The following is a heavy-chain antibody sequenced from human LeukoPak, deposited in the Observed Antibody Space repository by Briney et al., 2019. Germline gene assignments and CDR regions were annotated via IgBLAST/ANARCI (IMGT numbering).Heavy chain of an antibody. D-gene: IGHD3-3*01. V-gene: IGHV1-69*06. CDR2: IIPIFGTA. J-gene: IGHJ4*02. Sequence: SVKVSCKASGGTFSSYAISWVRQAPGQGLEWMGGIIPIFGTANYAQKFQGRVTMTEDTSTDTAYMELSSLRSEDTAVYYCATDRVSVWSGSLNWGQGTLVTVSS. CDR1: GGTFSSYA. CDR3: ATDRVSVWSGSLN.